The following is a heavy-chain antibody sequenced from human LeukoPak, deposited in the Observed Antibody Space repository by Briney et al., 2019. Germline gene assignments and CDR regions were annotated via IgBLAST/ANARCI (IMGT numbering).Heavy chain of an antibody. J-gene: IGHJ4*02. Sequence: GGSLRLSCAASGFTFSSYSMNWVRQAPGKGLEWVSYISSRSSTIYYADSVKGRFTISRDNVKNSLYLQMNSLRAEDTAVYYCARALGCCSSASCYYFDNWGQGTLVTVSS. CDR3: ARALGCCSSASCYYFDN. D-gene: IGHD2-2*01. CDR2: ISSRSSTI. CDR1: GFTFSSYS. V-gene: IGHV3-48*01.